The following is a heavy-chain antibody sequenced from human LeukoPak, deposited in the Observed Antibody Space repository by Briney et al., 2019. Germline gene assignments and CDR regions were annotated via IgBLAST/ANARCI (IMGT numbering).Heavy chain of an antibody. CDR2: IYYGGST. CDR3: ASHAEDRSKWHYYDYYMDV. J-gene: IGHJ6*03. D-gene: IGHD6-6*01. CDR1: GGSISSSSYY. Sequence: PSETLPLTCTVSGGSISSSSYYWGWIRQPPGTGLDWIGSIYYGGSTYYNPSLKSRVTISVDTSKKQFSLKLSSVTAADTAVYYCASHAEDRSKWHYYDYYMDVWGKGTTVTVSS. V-gene: IGHV4-39*01.